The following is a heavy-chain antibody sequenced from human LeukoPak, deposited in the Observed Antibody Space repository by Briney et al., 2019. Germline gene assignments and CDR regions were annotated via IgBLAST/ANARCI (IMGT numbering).Heavy chain of an antibody. CDR3: AKLSYTNYDILTGYQYYFDY. CDR1: GFTFSSYA. Sequence: LSGGSLRLSCAASGFTFSSYAMSWVRQAPGKGLEWVSAISGSGGSTYYADSVKGRFTISIDNSKNTLYLQMNSLRAEDTAVYYCAKLSYTNYDILTGYQYYFDYWGQGTLVTVSS. V-gene: IGHV3-23*01. CDR2: ISGSGGST. J-gene: IGHJ4*02. D-gene: IGHD3-9*01.